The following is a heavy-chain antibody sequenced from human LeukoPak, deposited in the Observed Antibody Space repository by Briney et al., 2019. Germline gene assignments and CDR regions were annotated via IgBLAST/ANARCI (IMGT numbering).Heavy chain of an antibody. J-gene: IGHJ4*02. V-gene: IGHV1-2*06. Sequence: GASVKVSCKASGYTFTGYYMHWVRQAPGQGLEWMGRINPNSGGTNYAQKFQGKVTMTRETSISTAYMELSRLRSDDTAVYYCARDPRITMVRGVIRSPYWGQGTLVTVSS. CDR2: INPNSGGT. CDR3: ARDPRITMVRGVIRSPY. CDR1: GYTFTGYY. D-gene: IGHD3-10*01.